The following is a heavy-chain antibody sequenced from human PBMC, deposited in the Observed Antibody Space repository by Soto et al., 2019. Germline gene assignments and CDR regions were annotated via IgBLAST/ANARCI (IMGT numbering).Heavy chain of an antibody. D-gene: IGHD1-20*01. CDR3: ATPPDYNWNDY. Sequence: EVQLLESGGGLVQPGGALRLSCAASGFTFSSYAMSWVRQAPGKGLEWISAVSGSGGSKYYADSVKGRFTISRDNSKDTLYLQMNNLRAEDTAVYYCATPPDYNWNDYWGQGTLVTVSS. CDR1: GFTFSSYA. J-gene: IGHJ4*02. V-gene: IGHV3-23*01. CDR2: VSGSGGSK.